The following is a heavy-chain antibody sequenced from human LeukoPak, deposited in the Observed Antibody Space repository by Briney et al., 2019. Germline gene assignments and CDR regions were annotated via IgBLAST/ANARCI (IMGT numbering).Heavy chain of an antibody. Sequence: SETLSLTCTVSGGSISSYYWSWIRQPPGKGLEWIGYIYYSGTTNYYPSLKSRVTISVDTSKNQFSLKLSSVTAADTAVYYCASFPGTSRFEYWGQGTLVTVSS. J-gene: IGHJ4*02. CDR1: GGSISSYY. D-gene: IGHD1-26*01. CDR3: ASFPGTSRFEY. V-gene: IGHV4-59*01. CDR2: IYYSGTT.